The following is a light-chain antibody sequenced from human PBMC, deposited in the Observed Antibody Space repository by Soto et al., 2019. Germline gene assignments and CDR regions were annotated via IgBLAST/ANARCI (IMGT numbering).Light chain of an antibody. J-gene: IGKJ1*01. CDR3: QQYGNFGT. Sequence: THSPCTLSLSPGERATLSCRASHTVRRTLAWYQQKPGQAPRLLIYGASDRATGIPDRFSGSGSGTEFTLTISSLQSEDFGVYYCQQYGNFGTFGQGTKVDIK. CDR1: HTVRRT. V-gene: IGKV3-15*01. CDR2: GAS.